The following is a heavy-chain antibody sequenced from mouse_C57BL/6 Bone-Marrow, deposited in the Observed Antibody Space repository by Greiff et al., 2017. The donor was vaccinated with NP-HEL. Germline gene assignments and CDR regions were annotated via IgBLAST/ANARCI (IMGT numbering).Heavy chain of an antibody. J-gene: IGHJ2*01. D-gene: IGHD2-1*01. CDR2: ISAGGSYT. V-gene: IGHV5-4*01. CDR1: GFTFSSYA. Sequence: EVQLVESGGGLVKPGGSLKLSCAASGFTFSSYAMSWVRQTPVKRLEWVATISAGGSYTYYPDNVKGRFTISRDNAKNNLYLQMSHLKSEDAAMYYCSRDLRCVFVYWGRGTTLTVTS. CDR3: SRDLRCVFVY.